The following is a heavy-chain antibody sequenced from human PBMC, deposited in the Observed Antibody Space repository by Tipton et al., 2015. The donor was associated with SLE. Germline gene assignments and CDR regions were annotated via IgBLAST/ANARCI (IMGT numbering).Heavy chain of an antibody. J-gene: IGHJ6*02. CDR1: GDSISSGSYY. CDR2: IYSRGSI. V-gene: IGHV4-61*02. D-gene: IGHD3-10*01. Sequence: TLSLTCTVSGDSISSGSYYWNWIRQPAGKGLEWIGRIYSRGSITYNPSLKSRATTLVDTSKNQFSLKLSSVTAADTAVYYCARRGVAAMDVWGQGTTVTVSS. CDR3: ARRGVAAMDV.